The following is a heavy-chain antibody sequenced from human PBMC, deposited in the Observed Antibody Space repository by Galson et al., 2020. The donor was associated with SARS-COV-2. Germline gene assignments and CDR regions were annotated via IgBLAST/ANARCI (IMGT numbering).Heavy chain of an antibody. Sequence: PGGSLRLSCAASGFTFSSYAMHWVRQAPGKGLEWVEVISYDGSNKYYADSVKGRFTISRDNSKNTLYLQMNSLRDEDTAVYYCARDYSGSYSGAFDIWGQGTMVTVSS. D-gene: IGHD1-26*01. J-gene: IGHJ3*02. CDR1: GFTFSSYA. CDR2: ISYDGSNK. CDR3: ARDYSGSYSGAFDI. V-gene: IGHV3-30-3*01.